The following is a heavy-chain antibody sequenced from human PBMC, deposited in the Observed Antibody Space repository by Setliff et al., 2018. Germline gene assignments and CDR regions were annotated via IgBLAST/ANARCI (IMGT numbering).Heavy chain of an antibody. V-gene: IGHV4-34*01. CDR3: ARAQVVFAISAPVRYFEV. D-gene: IGHD2-21*01. CDR1: GGSFDTYY. Sequence: SETLSLTCNVYGGSFDTYYWSWIRQPPGKGLEWFGEINHSGSGDYNPSFKGRVTISVDTSKKQFSLTLTSVTAADTAVYYCARAQVVFAISAPVRYFEVWGRGTQVTVSS. J-gene: IGHJ2*01. CDR2: INHSGSG.